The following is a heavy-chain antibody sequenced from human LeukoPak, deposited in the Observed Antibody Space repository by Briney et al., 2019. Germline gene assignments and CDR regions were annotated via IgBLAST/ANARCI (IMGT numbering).Heavy chain of an antibody. CDR2: IKQDGSKK. Sequence: GGSLRLSCVASGFPFSSYWMTWVRQAPGKGLEWVANIKQDGSKKSYVDSVKGRFTISRDNPKNSLYLQMNSLRAEDTDIYYCTRVGYIDEGIDYWGQGTLVTVSS. D-gene: IGHD5-24*01. CDR1: GFPFSSYW. J-gene: IGHJ4*02. CDR3: TRVGYIDEGIDY. V-gene: IGHV3-7*04.